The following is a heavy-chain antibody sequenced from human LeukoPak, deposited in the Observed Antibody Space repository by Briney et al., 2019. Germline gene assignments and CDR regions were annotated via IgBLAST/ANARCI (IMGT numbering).Heavy chain of an antibody. V-gene: IGHV3-11*06. CDR1: GFTFSDYY. CDR3: ARDFLTGYFDY. D-gene: IGHD3-9*01. Sequence: GGSLRLSCEASGFTFSDYYMSWIRQAPGKGLEWVSYISSSSSYTNYADSVKGRFTISRDNVKNSLFLQMNSLSDEDTAVYYCARDFLTGYFDYWGQGTLVTVSS. CDR2: ISSSSSYT. J-gene: IGHJ4*02.